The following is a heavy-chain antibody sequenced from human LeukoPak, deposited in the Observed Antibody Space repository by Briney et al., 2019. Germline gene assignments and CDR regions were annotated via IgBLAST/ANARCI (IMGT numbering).Heavy chain of an antibody. CDR1: GGSISSSSYY. Sequence: PSETLSLTCTVSGGSISSSSYYWGWIRQPPGKGLEWIGSIYYSGSTYYNPSLKSRVTISVDTSKNQFSLKLSSVTAADTAVYYCARDSGSYLWYFDYWGQGTLVTVSS. V-gene: IGHV4-39*02. D-gene: IGHD1-26*01. CDR2: IYYSGST. CDR3: ARDSGSYLWYFDY. J-gene: IGHJ4*02.